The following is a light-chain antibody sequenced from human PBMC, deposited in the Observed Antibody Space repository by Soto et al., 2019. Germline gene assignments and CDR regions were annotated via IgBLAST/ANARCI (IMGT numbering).Light chain of an antibody. CDR3: KSYAVRNHYV. CDR2: EVV. V-gene: IGLV2-8*01. CDR1: KSDIGVYDF. J-gene: IGLJ1*01. Sequence: QSVLAQPPSASGSPGQSVTISCTGTKSDIGVYDFVSWYQHHPGKAPRLIIYEVVQRPSGVPDRFSGSKSGNTASLTVSGLQAADEADYFCKSYAVRNHYVFASGTKXT.